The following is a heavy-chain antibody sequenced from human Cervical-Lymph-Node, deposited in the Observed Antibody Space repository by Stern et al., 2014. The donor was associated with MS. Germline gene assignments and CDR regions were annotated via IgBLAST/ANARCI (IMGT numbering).Heavy chain of an antibody. V-gene: IGHV3-9*01. J-gene: IGHJ6*02. Sequence: QLVESGGGLVQPGRSLRLSCAASGFTFDDYAMPWVRQAPGKGLEWVSGISWNSGSIGYADSVKGRFTISRDNAKNSLYLQMNSLRAEDTALYYCAKDITLYYYFGMDVWGQGTTVTVSS. CDR1: GFTFDDYA. CDR3: AKDITLYYYFGMDV. CDR2: ISWNSGSI.